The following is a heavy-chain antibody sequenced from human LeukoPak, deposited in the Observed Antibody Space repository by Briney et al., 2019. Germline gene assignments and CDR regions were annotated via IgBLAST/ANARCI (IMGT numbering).Heavy chain of an antibody. CDR3: AFRLRFLEWFPFDY. Sequence: SGGSLRLSCAASGFTFSSYAMSWVRQAPGKGLEWVSAISGSGGSTYYADSVKGRFTISRDNSKNTLYLQMNSLRAEDTAVYYCAFRLRFLEWFPFDYWGQGTLVTVSS. CDR2: ISGSGGST. CDR1: GFTFSSYA. D-gene: IGHD3-3*01. J-gene: IGHJ4*02. V-gene: IGHV3-23*01.